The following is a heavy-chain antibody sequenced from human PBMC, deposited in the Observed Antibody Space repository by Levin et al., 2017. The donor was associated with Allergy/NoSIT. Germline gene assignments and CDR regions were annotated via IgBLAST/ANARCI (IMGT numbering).Heavy chain of an antibody. CDR2: IYYSGTT. Sequence: PSETLSLTCTISGGSISSIYYWAWVRQSPGKGLEWIASIYYSGTTYYNPSLKSRVTISVDTSKNQFSLRLTSLTAADTSIYYCVRHLWPGLAAAVTHWFDPWGQGTPVTVSS. V-gene: IGHV4-39*01. J-gene: IGHJ5*02. CDR3: VRHLWPGLAAAVTHWFDP. CDR1: GGSISSIYY. D-gene: IGHD6-13*01.